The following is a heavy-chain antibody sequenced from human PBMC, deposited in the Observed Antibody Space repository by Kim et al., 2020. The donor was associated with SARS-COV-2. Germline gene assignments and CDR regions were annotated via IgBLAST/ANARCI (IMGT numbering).Heavy chain of an antibody. D-gene: IGHD2-2*01. CDR2: IYQSDGST. J-gene: IGHJ6*02. V-gene: IGHV4-30-2*01. CDR1: GDSISSGGYS. CDR3: ARVYCSSVSCPFGMDV. Sequence: SETLSLTCDVSGDSISSGGYSWTWVRQPPGKGLEWIGYIYQSDGSTYYNPSLKSRLTMSIDRSKNQFSLKLSSVTAADTAVYYCARVYCSSVSCPFGMDVWGPGTTVTVSS.